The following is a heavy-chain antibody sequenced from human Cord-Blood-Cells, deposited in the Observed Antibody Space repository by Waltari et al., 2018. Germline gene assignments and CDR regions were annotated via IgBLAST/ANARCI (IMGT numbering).Heavy chain of an antibody. CDR1: GFTFSNAW. D-gene: IGHD5-18*01. J-gene: IGHJ3*02. CDR3: TTFGTWIQLWLLGAFDI. CDR2: IKSKTDGGTT. Sequence: EVQLVESGGGLVKPGGSLRLSCAASGFTFSNAWMSWVRQAPGKGLEWVGRIKSKTDGGTTDYAAPVKGRFTISRDDSKNTLYLQMNSLKTEDTAVYYCTTFGTWIQLWLLGAFDIWGQGTMVTVSS. V-gene: IGHV3-15*01.